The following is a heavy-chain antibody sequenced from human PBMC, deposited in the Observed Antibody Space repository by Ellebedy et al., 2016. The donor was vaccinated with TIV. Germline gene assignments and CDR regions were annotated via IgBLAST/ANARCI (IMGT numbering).Heavy chain of an antibody. CDR1: GFSFSTYG. V-gene: IGHV3-30*02. Sequence: GESLKISCVASGFSFSTYGMHWVRQAPGKGLEWVAFKRFDGRNQYNGDSVKGRFIISRDLSKNTLYLQMNRMTSDDTGIYYCTRETKPPPGALAGTGFDCWGQGTLVIVSS. J-gene: IGHJ4*02. CDR3: TRETKPPPGALAGTGFDC. D-gene: IGHD6-19*01. CDR2: KRFDGRNQ.